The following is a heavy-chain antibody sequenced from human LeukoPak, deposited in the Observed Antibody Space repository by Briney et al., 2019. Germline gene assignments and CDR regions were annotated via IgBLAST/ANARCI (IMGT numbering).Heavy chain of an antibody. CDR2: IWYDGSNK. D-gene: IGHD6-6*01. J-gene: IGHJ3*02. CDR1: GFTFSSYG. Sequence: QPGRSLRLSCAASGFTFSSYGMPWVRQAPGKGLEWVAVIWYDGSNKYYADSVKGRFTISRDNSKNTLYLQMNSLRAEDTAVYYCARDSIAAYAFDIWGQGTMVTVSS. V-gene: IGHV3-33*01. CDR3: ARDSIAAYAFDI.